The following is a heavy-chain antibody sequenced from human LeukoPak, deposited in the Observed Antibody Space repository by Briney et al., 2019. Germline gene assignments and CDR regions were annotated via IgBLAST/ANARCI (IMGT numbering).Heavy chain of an antibody. CDR3: AREIRIAAAGTFGY. Sequence: GASVKVSCKASGYTFTSYAMHWVHQAPGQRLEWMGWINAGNGNTKYSQKFQGRVTITRDTSASTAYMELSSLRSEDTAVYYCAREIRIAAAGTFGYWGQGTLVTVSS. CDR2: INAGNGNT. CDR1: GYTFTSYA. D-gene: IGHD6-13*01. J-gene: IGHJ4*02. V-gene: IGHV1-3*01.